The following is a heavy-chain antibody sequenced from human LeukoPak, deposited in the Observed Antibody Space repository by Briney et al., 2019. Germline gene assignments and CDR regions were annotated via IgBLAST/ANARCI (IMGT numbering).Heavy chain of an antibody. CDR1: GYSISSGYY. CDR2: ISHSGST. V-gene: IGHV4-38-2*02. J-gene: IGHJ4*02. D-gene: IGHD3-9*01. CDR3: ARHDILTGNYYFDY. Sequence: PSETLSLTCTVSGYSISSGYYWGWIRQPPGKGLEWIGEISHSGSTNYNPSLKSRVTISVDTSKNQFSLKLSSVTAADTAVYYCARHDILTGNYYFDYWGQGTLVTVSS.